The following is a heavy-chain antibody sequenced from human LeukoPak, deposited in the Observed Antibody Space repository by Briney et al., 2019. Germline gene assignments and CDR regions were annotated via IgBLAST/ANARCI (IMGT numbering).Heavy chain of an antibody. CDR3: ARLESSGWDKTDY. Sequence: GGSLRLSCAASGFTFSSYSMNWVRQAPGKGLEWVSSISSSSSYIYYADSVKGRFTISRDNAKNSLYLQMNSLRAEDTAVYYCARLESSGWDKTDYWGQGTLVTVSS. J-gene: IGHJ4*02. D-gene: IGHD6-19*01. V-gene: IGHV3-21*01. CDR2: ISSSSSYI. CDR1: GFTFSSYS.